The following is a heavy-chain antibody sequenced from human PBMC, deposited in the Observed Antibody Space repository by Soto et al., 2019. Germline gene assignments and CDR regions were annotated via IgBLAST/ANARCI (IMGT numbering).Heavy chain of an antibody. J-gene: IGHJ6*02. CDR2: LDPSDSYT. CDR3: ARLSKSSGISMDV. CDR1: GYKFTSDW. D-gene: IGHD3-10*01. V-gene: IGHV5-10-1*01. Sequence: RGESLKISCKASGYKFTSDWITWVRQMPGKGLEWMGRLDPSDSYTNYSPSFQGHVTISADKSISTAYLQWSSLKASDTAMYYCARLSKSSGISMDVWGQGTTVTVSS.